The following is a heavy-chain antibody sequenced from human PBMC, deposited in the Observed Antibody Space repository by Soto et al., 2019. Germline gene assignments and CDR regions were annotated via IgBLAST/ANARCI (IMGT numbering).Heavy chain of an antibody. CDR3: ASTRGVGATFAGAFDI. Sequence: GGSLRLSCAASGFTVSSNYMSWVRQAPGKGLEWVSVIYSGGSTYYADSVKGRFTISRDNSKNTLYLQMNSPRAEDTAVYYCASTRGVGATFAGAFDIWGQGTMVTVSS. D-gene: IGHD1-26*01. V-gene: IGHV3-53*01. CDR1: GFTVSSNY. J-gene: IGHJ3*02. CDR2: IYSGGST.